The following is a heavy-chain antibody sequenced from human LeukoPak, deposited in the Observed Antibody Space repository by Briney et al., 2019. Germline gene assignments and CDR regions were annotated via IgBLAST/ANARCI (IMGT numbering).Heavy chain of an antibody. CDR1: GVSISSSPYY. CDR2: VYSSGSS. D-gene: IGHD4-17*01. CDR3: ARHKDDYDDYVWTY. V-gene: IGHV4-39*01. Sequence: SETLSLTCIVSGVSISSSPYYWGWIRQPPGKGLEWIGSVYSSGSSYYNPSLKSRVTIFVDTSKNQFSLKVTSVTAADTATYYCARHKDDYDDYVWTYWGQGTLVTVSS. J-gene: IGHJ4*02.